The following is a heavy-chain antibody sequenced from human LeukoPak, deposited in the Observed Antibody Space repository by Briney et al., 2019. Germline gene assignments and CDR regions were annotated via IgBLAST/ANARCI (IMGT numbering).Heavy chain of an antibody. CDR1: GFTFSSYA. CDR3: ARDIVVVPAAAPGVDY. D-gene: IGHD2-2*01. CDR2: ISGSGGST. J-gene: IGHJ4*02. V-gene: IGHV3-23*01. Sequence: GGSLRLSCAASGFTFSSYAMSWVRQAPGKGLEWVSAISGSGGSTYYADSVKGRFTISRDNSKNSLYLQMNSLRAEDTAVYYCARDIVVVPAAAPGVDYWGQGTLVTVSS.